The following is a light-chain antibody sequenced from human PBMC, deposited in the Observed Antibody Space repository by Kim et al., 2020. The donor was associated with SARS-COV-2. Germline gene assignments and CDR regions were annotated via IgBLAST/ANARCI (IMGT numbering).Light chain of an antibody. Sequence: DIQMTQSPSSLSASVGDRVTITCRTSQSISTWLAWYQQKPGKAPKLLIYDASSLQTGVPSRFSGSGSGTEFTLTISSLQPEDVATYYCQKYNSAPLNFGGGTTVDIK. V-gene: IGKV1-27*01. J-gene: IGKJ4*01. CDR1: QSISTW. CDR3: QKYNSAPLN. CDR2: DAS.